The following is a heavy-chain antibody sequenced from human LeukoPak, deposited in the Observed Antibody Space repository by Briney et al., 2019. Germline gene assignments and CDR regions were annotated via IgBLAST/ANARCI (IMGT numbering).Heavy chain of an antibody. V-gene: IGHV3-23*01. D-gene: IGHD3-10*01. CDR1: TFTFSKYA. CDR3: AEERGAYGCTTFDY. J-gene: IGHJ4*02. CDR2: ISKSGEDT. Sequence: PGGSLRFSCAASTFTFSKYAVSWVRQAPGKGLEWVSAISKSGEDTYYRDSVMGRFTISRDNSKNTLYLQMNSLRAEDTAIYYCAEERGAYGCTTFDYWGQGTLVSVSS.